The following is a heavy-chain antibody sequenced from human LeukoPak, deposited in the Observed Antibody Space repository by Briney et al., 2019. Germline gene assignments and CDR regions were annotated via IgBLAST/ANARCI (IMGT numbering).Heavy chain of an antibody. CDR1: GFTFSGYT. Sequence: GGSLRLSCAASGFTFSGYTMNWVRQPPGKGLEWVSNIGTSSTTIYYADSVKGRFTISRDNAKNSLYLQMNSLRADDTAVYYCARFAAGGSYYYYMDVWGKGTTVTVSS. CDR3: ARFAAGGSYYYYMDV. V-gene: IGHV3-48*01. D-gene: IGHD6-25*01. J-gene: IGHJ6*03. CDR2: IGTSSTTI.